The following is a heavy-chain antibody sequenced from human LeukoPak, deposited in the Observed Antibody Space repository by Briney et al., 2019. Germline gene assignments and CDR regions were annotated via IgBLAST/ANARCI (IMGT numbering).Heavy chain of an antibody. J-gene: IGHJ5*02. CDR3: ARPHKVLYNWFDP. CDR2: INPNSGGT. Sequence: ASVKVSCKASGYTFTGYYMHWVRQAPGQGLEWMGRINPNSGGTNYAQKFEGRVTMTRDTSISTAYMELSRLRSDDTAVYYCARPHKVLYNWFDPSGQGTLVTVSS. CDR1: GYTFTGYY. V-gene: IGHV1-2*06.